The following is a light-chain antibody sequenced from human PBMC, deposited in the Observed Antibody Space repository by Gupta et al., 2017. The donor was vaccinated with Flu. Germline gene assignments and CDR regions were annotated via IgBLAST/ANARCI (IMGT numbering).Light chain of an antibody. J-gene: IGKJ2*03. CDR1: QIVASNY. V-gene: IGKV3-20*01. CDR3: QQYDTSSYS. Sequence: EIVLTQSPGTLSLSPGERATLSCRASQIVASNYLAWYQQRPDQAPRLLISGASDRAAGIPDRFSGSGSGTDFTLTISRLEPEDFAVYYCQQYDTSSYSFGQGTKLEIK. CDR2: GAS.